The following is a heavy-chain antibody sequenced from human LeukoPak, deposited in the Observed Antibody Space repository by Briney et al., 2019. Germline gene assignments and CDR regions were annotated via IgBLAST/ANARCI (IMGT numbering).Heavy chain of an antibody. V-gene: IGHV1-8*01. J-gene: IGHJ6*02. CDR2: MNPNIGNT. Sequence: ASVKVSCKASGYAFTSYDINWVRRAPGQRLGWVGWMNPNIGNTGYAQQFQGRVTMTRNTSITTAYMELSSLRSEDPAVYSVARDHDYYYFGMDGWGQGTTVTV. CDR1: GYAFTSYD. CDR3: ARDHDYYYFGMDG. D-gene: IGHD1-14*01.